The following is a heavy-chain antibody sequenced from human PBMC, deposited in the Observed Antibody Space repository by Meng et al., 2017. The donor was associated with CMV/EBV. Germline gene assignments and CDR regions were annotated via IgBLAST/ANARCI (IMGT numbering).Heavy chain of an antibody. CDR3: ATYIGNYINWYFDL. V-gene: IGHV1-2*02. Sequence: QVQLVQSGAEVKKPGASAKVSCKASGYTFTGYYMDWVRQAPGQGLEWMGWINPNSGGTNYAQKFQGRVTMTRDTSISTACMELSRLRSDDTAVYYCATYIGNYINWYFDLWGRGTLVTVSS. CDR1: GYTFTGYY. J-gene: IGHJ2*01. D-gene: IGHD1-7*01. CDR2: INPNSGGT.